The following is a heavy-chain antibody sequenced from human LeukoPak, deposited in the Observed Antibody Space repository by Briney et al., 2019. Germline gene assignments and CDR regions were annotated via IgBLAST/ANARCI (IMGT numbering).Heavy chain of an antibody. V-gene: IGHV3-11*04. CDR3: ARETVTGEGVDI. J-gene: IGHJ3*02. CDR1: GFTFSDYY. CDR2: ISSSGSTI. Sequence: PGGSLRLSRAASGFTFSDYYMSWIRQAPGKGLEWLSYISSSGSTIYYADSVKGRFTISRDNAKNSLYLQMNSLRAEDTAVYYCARETVTGEGVDIWGQGTMVTVSS. D-gene: IGHD3-9*01.